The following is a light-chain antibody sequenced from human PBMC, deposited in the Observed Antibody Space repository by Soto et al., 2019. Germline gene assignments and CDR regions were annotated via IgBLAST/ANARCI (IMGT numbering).Light chain of an antibody. J-gene: IGKJ1*01. CDR3: QQYDNSQRT. CDR2: DAS. CDR1: QSVSSY. V-gene: IGKV3-20*01. Sequence: EIVLTQSPGILSLSPGERATLSCRASQSVSSYLAWYQHKPGQAPRLFIYDASNRATDIPDRFSGSGSGTDFTLTISRLEAEDFAVYYCQQYDNSQRTFGQGTKVDIK.